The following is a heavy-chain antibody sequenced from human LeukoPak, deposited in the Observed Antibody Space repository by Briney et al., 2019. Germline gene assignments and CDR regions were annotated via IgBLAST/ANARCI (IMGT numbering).Heavy chain of an antibody. J-gene: IGHJ4*02. CDR3: ARDLVNSALQLPFDY. Sequence: GGSLRLSCAASGFTFSSYSMNWVRQAPGKGLEWVSSISSSSSYIYYADSVKGRFTISRDNAKNSLYLQMNSLRAEDTAVYYCARDLVNSALQLPFDYWGQGTLVTVSS. CDR2: ISSSSSYI. CDR1: GFTFSSYS. V-gene: IGHV3-21*01. D-gene: IGHD5-18*01.